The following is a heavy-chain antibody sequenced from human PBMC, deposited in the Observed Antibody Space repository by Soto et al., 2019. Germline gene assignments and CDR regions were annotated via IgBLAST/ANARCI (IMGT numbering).Heavy chain of an antibody. D-gene: IGHD6-19*01. Sequence: ASVKVSCKASGYTFTSYGISWVRQAPGQGLEWMGWISAYNGNTNYAQKLQGRVTMTTDTSTSTAYMELRSLRSDDTAVYYCARVQVAGTYYYYGMDVWGQGTTVTVSS. CDR1: GYTFTSYG. CDR2: ISAYNGNT. CDR3: ARVQVAGTYYYYGMDV. J-gene: IGHJ6*02. V-gene: IGHV1-18*01.